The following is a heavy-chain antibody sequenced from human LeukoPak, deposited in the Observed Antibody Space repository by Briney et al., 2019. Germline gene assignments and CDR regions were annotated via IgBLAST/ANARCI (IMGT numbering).Heavy chain of an antibody. J-gene: IGHJ4*02. CDR1: GFTFSSYS. CDR2: ISGNSAYI. D-gene: IGHD4-17*01. Sequence: GGSLRLSCAASGFTFSSYSMNWVRQAPGKGLEWVSSISGNSAYIFYADSVKGRFTISRDNSKNTLYLQMNSLRAEDTAVYYCAILTVTTAYWGQGTLVTVSS. CDR3: AILTVTTAY. V-gene: IGHV3-21*04.